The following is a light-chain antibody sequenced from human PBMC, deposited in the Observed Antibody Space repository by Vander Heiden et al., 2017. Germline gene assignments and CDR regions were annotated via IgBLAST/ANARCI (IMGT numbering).Light chain of an antibody. Sequence: EVVLTQFPATLSLSPGERVNLSCRASQNIRFFLSWYQQKRGQPPRLLIYDVSKRATGTPARFSGSGSGTDFTLTISSLEPEDVGVYYCQQRADWFTFGGGTKVEI. CDR1: QNIRFF. CDR3: QQRADWFT. J-gene: IGKJ4*01. V-gene: IGKV3-11*01. CDR2: DVS.